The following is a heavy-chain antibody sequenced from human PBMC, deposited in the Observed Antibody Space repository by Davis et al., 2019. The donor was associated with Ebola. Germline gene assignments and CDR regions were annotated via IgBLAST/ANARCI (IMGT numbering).Heavy chain of an antibody. CDR3: ARSPVRSGYYYGMDV. Sequence: GESLKISCAASGFTFSDHYMDWVRQAPGKGLEWVGRTRNKANSYTTEYAASVKGRFTISRDDSKNSLYLQMNSLKTEDTAVYYCARSPVRSGYYYGMDVWGQGTTVTVSS. CDR1: GFTFSDHY. CDR2: TRNKANSYTT. J-gene: IGHJ6*02. D-gene: IGHD3-10*01. V-gene: IGHV3-72*01.